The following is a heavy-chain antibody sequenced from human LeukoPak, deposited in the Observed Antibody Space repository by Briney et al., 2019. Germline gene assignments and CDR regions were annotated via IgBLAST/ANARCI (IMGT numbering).Heavy chain of an antibody. CDR2: ISGSGGST. V-gene: IGHV3-23*01. CDR3: AKGPYGSGSEVYYCYYGMDV. D-gene: IGHD3-10*01. Sequence: PGGSLRLSCAASGFTFSSYAMSWVRQAPGKGLEWVSAISGSGGSTYYADPVKGRFTISRDNSKNTLYLQMNSLRAEDTAVYYCAKGPYGSGSEVYYCYYGMDVWGQGTTVTVSS. CDR1: GFTFSSYA. J-gene: IGHJ6*02.